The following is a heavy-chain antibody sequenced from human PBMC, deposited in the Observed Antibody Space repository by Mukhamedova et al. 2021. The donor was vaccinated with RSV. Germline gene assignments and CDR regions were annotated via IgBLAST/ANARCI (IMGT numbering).Heavy chain of an antibody. V-gene: IGHV3-11*04. D-gene: IGHD6-6*01. Sequence: QAPGKGLEWVSYISSTGTTISYADSVKGRFTISRDNAKNSLYLQMNTLRAEDTAVYYCARGWPYIKSSADYWGQGTLVTVSS. CDR2: ISSTGTTI. J-gene: IGHJ4*02. CDR3: ARGWPYIKSSADY.